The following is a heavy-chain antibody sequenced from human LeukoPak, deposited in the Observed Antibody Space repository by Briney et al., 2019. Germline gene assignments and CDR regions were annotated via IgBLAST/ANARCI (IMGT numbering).Heavy chain of an antibody. CDR3: ARTQSFNPYDSSGPDAFDI. CDR2: IYTSGST. Sequence: PSETLSLTCTVSGGSISSGSYYWSWIRQPAGKGLEWIGRIYTSGSTNYNPSLKSRVTISVDTSKNQFSLKLSSVTAADTAVYYCARTQSFNPYDSSGPDAFDIWGQGTMVTVSS. D-gene: IGHD3-22*01. V-gene: IGHV4-61*02. CDR1: GGSISSGSYY. J-gene: IGHJ3*02.